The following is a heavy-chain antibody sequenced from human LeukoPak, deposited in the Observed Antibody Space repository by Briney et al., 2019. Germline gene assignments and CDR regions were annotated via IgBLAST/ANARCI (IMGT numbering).Heavy chain of an antibody. CDR1: GGSISSYY. CDR2: IYYSGST. CDR3: ARVGCSGGSCYYYYYGMDV. V-gene: IGHV4-59*01. D-gene: IGHD2-15*01. Sequence: SEPLSLTYTVSGGSISSYYWSWLRQPPGKGLEWLGYIYYSGSTNYNPSLKSRVTISVDTSKNQFSLKLSSVTAADTAVYYCARVGCSGGSCYYYYYGMDVWGQGTTVTVSS. J-gene: IGHJ6*02.